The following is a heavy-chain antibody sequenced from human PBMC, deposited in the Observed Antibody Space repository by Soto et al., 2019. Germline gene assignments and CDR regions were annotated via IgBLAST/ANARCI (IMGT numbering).Heavy chain of an antibody. CDR3: ARDPKRRDGYNFDS. J-gene: IGHJ4*02. Sequence: GSLQLACSASGFTFSSYGMHWVRQAPGKGLEWVAVISHDGSNKYYADSVKGRFIVSRDNAKKVLFLQMSGLRVDDTDVYYCARDPKRRDGYNFDSWGRGALVTVYS. D-gene: IGHD5-12*01. V-gene: IGHV3-30*03. CDR2: ISHDGSNK. CDR1: GFTFSSYG.